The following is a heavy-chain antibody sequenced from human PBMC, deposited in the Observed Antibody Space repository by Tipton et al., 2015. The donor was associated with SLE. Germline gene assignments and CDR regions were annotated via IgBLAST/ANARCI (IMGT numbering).Heavy chain of an antibody. CDR3: ASRYYDFWSGYKDGMDV. J-gene: IGHJ6*02. V-gene: IGHV3-30*02. CDR1: GFTFSSYG. D-gene: IGHD3-3*01. CDR2: IRYDGSNK. Sequence: SLRLSCAASGFTFSSYGMHWVRQAPGKGLEWVAFIRYDGSNKYYADSVKGRFTISRDNSKNTLYLQMNSLRAEDTAVYYCASRYYDFWSGYKDGMDVWGQGTTVTVSS.